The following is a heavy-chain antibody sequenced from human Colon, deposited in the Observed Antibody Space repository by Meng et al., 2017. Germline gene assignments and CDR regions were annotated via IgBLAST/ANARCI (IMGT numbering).Heavy chain of an antibody. D-gene: IGHD2-2*01. CDR3: ASGRKYCSSTSCYGQFDY. J-gene: IGHJ4*02. V-gene: IGHV4-4*02. CDR1: GGSIRSSNW. Sequence: VGRRRWGPGLVRPSGTRSLTCAVSGGSIRSSNWWSWVRQPPGKGLEWIGEIYHSGSTNYNPSLKSRVTISVDKSKNQFSLKLSSVTAADTAVYYCASGRKYCSSTSCYGQFDYWGQGTLVTVSS. CDR2: IYHSGST.